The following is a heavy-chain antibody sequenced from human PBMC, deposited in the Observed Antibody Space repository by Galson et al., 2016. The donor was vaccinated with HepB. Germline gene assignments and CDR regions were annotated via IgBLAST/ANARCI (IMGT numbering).Heavy chain of an antibody. CDR3: ARDSAWGYSDY. V-gene: IGHV3-30-3*01. D-gene: IGHD3-16*01. J-gene: IGHJ4*02. CDR2: LSYGENKT. Sequence: SLRLSCAASGFSFRNYAMLRVRQAPGKGLDWVAVLSYGENKTYYADSVKGRFTVSRDNSKYTLYLQMNSLRPEDTAVYYCARDSAWGYSDYWGQGTLVTVSS. CDR1: GFSFRNYA.